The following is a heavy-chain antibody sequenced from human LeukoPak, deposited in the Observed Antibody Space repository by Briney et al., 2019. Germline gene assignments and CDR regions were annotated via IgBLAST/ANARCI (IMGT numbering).Heavy chain of an antibody. Sequence: PGGSLRLSCAASGFTFSSYAMSWVRQAPGKGLEWVSAISGSGGSTYYADSVKGRFTISRDNSKNTLYLQMNSLRAEDTAVYYCARGRLVRYAFDIWGQGTMVTVSS. D-gene: IGHD6-19*01. CDR3: ARGRLVRYAFDI. CDR2: ISGSGGST. CDR1: GFTFSSYA. V-gene: IGHV3-23*01. J-gene: IGHJ3*02.